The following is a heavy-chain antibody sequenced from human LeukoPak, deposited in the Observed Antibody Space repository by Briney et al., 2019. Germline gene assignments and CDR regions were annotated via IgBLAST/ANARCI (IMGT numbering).Heavy chain of an antibody. CDR1: GYTFTTYA. D-gene: IGHD3-22*01. Sequence: ASVKVSCKASGYTFTTYAIHWVRQAPGRSLEWMGRINAGNGDAKYSQNFHDRITITRDTSASTVYMELTSLRSEDTAVYYCARGARPCYYDSSEHSLDYWGQGTLVTVSS. J-gene: IGHJ4*02. CDR3: ARGARPCYYDSSEHSLDY. V-gene: IGHV1-3*01. CDR2: INAGNGDA.